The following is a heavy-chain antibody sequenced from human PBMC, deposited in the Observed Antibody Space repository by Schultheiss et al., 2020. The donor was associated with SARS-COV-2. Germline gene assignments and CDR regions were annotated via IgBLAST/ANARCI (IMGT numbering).Heavy chain of an antibody. J-gene: IGHJ6*02. Sequence: GGSLRLSCAASGFTFSSYGMHWVRQAPGKGLEWVSYISSSGSTIYYADSVKGRFTISRDNSKNTLYLQMNSLRAGDTAIYYCAKEGIVVVPAAMRFYGMDVWGQGTTVTVSS. CDR2: ISSSGSTI. CDR1: GFTFSSYG. CDR3: AKEGIVVVPAAMRFYGMDV. D-gene: IGHD2-2*01. V-gene: IGHV3-48*01.